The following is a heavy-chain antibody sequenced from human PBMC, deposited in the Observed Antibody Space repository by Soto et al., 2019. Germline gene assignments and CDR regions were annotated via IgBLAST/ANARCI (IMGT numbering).Heavy chain of an antibody. V-gene: IGHV1-2*04. CDR3: ARDTINDYGDPKHYFDY. J-gene: IGHJ4*02. Sequence: GASVKVSCKASGYTFTGYYMHWLRQAPGQGLEWMGWINPNSGGTNYAQKFQGWVTMTRDTSISTAYMELSRLRSDDTAVYYCARDTINDYGDPKHYFDYWGQGTLVTVSS. D-gene: IGHD4-17*01. CDR2: INPNSGGT. CDR1: GYTFTGYY.